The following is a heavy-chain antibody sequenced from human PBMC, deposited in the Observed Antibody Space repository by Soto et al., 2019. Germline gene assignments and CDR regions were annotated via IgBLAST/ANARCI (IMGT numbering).Heavy chain of an antibody. V-gene: IGHV4-59*08. Sequence: QVQLQESGPGLVKPSETLSLTCTVSGGSISSYYWSWIRQPPGKGLEWIGYIYYSGSTNYNPSLKSRVTISVDTSENQFSLKLSSVTAADTAVYYCARRYGVAFDIWGQGTMVTVSS. CDR1: GGSISSYY. CDR3: ARRYGVAFDI. D-gene: IGHD3-10*01. CDR2: IYYSGST. J-gene: IGHJ3*02.